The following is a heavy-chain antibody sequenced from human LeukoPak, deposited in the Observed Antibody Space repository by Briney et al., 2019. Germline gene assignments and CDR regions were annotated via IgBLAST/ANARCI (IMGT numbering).Heavy chain of an antibody. V-gene: IGHV3-23*01. CDR3: AKGSYYDASGYYFTSWYFDL. D-gene: IGHD3-22*01. Sequence: GGSLRLSCAASGFTFSSYGMSWVRQAPGKGLEWVSVVSGSGANTYYADSVKDRFTISRDNSKDTLFLQMNSLRAEDTAIYYCAKGSYYDASGYYFTSWYFDLWGRGAVVTVSS. CDR2: VSGSGANT. J-gene: IGHJ2*01. CDR1: GFTFSSYG.